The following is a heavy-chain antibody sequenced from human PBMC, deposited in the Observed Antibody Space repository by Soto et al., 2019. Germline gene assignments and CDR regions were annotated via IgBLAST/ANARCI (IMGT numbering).Heavy chain of an antibody. CDR2: INHSGNT. V-gene: IGHV4-34*01. D-gene: IGHD6-13*01. Sequence: SETLSLTCSVSGESVRPKYWSWIRQPPGKGLEWIGEINHSGNTNYNPSLKSRVTISVDTSKNQLFLNLSSVTAADTAMYYCARHHVRGRTIAGAAEFWGQGTLVTVSS. CDR1: GESVRPKY. J-gene: IGHJ4*02. CDR3: ARHHVRGRTIAGAAEF.